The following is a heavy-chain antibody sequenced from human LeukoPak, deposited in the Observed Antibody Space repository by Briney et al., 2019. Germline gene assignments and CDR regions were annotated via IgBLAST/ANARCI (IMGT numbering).Heavy chain of an antibody. Sequence: SQTLSLTCTVSGGSISSVSYYWRWIRQPPGRGLERIVRIYITVSTNYSPSLKNRVTISVDTSKNQFSLKVSSVSTADTAVYYCARGGYYDRQGSRDAFDIWGQGTLITVSS. J-gene: IGHJ3*02. CDR1: GGSISSVSYY. V-gene: IGHV4-61*02. CDR2: IYITVST. D-gene: IGHD3-22*01. CDR3: ARGGYYDRQGSRDAFDI.